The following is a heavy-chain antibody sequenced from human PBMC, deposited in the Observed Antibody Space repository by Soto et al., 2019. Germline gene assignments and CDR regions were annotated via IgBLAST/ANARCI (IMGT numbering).Heavy chain of an antibody. J-gene: IGHJ6*02. CDR2: INPNSGGT. CDR3: ARVYGSYYYYGMDV. Sequence: GASVKVSCKASGYTFTSYYMHWVRQAPGQGLEWMGIINPNSGGTNYAQKFQGRVTMTRDTSISTAYMELSRLRSDDTAVYYCARVYGSYYYYGMDVWGQGTTVTVSS. V-gene: IGHV1-2*02. CDR1: GYTFTSYY. D-gene: IGHD4-17*01.